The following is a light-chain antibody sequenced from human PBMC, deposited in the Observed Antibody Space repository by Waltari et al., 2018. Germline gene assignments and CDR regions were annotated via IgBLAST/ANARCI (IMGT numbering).Light chain of an antibody. J-gene: IGLJ3*02. CDR1: SSDVGNYNL. Sequence: QSALTQPASVPGSPGQSITISCTGTSSDVGNYNLLSWYQQYPGKPPKVMIYDDNRRPSGVSDRFSGSKSGNTASLTISGVQAEDEADYYCCSYAGSYTWVFGGGTKLTVL. V-gene: IGLV2-23*01. CDR3: CSYAGSYTWV. CDR2: DDN.